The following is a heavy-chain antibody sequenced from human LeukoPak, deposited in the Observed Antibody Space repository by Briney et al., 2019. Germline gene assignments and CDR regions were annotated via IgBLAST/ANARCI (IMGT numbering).Heavy chain of an antibody. CDR1: GYTFTSYG. V-gene: IGHV1-18*01. CDR2: ISAYNGNT. J-gene: IGHJ4*02. CDR3: ARDGAPGFWSGYYTELRY. Sequence: ASVKVSCKASGYTFTSYGISWVRQAPGQGLEWMGWISAYNGNTNYAQKLQGRVTMTTDTSTSTAYMELRSLRSDDTAVYYYARDGAPGFWSGYYTELRYWGQGTLVTVSS. D-gene: IGHD3-3*01.